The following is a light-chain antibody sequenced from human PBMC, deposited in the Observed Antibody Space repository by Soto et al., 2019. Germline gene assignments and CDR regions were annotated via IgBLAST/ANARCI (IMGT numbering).Light chain of an antibody. J-gene: IGKJ1*01. CDR3: QHYNSYSVA. V-gene: IGKV1-5*03. CDR1: QTISNW. Sequence: DIQMTQSPSTLSVSVGDRVTITCRASQTISNWLAWYQQKPGKAPKLLIYKASTLNSGVPSRFSGSGSGTEFTLTISSLQPDDFATYYCQHYNSYSVAFGQGTKVEL. CDR2: KAS.